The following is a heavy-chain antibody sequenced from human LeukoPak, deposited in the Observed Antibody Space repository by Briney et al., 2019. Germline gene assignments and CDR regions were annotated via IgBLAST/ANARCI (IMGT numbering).Heavy chain of an antibody. CDR3: ARDTADSSGYAYWNFDL. CDR1: GYTFTGYY. Sequence: GASVKVSCKASGYTFTGYYVHWVRQAPGQGLEWMGWINPNSGGTNYAQKFQGRVTMTRDTSISTAYMELSRLRSDDTAVYYCARDTADSSGYAYWNFDLWGRGTLVTVSS. D-gene: IGHD3-22*01. V-gene: IGHV1-2*02. CDR2: INPNSGGT. J-gene: IGHJ2*01.